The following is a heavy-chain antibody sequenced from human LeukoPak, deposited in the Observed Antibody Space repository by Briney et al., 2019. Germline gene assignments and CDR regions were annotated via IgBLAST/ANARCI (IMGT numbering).Heavy chain of an antibody. J-gene: IGHJ4*02. V-gene: IGHV3-66*01. CDR3: ARDGPRAGRGVIFDS. Sequence: GGSLRLSCAASGFTVSSNYMSWVRQAPGKGLEWVSVIYSGGSIYYADSVKGRFTISRDNSKNTPYLQMNSLRAEDTAVYYCARDGPRAGRGVIFDSWGQGTLVTVAS. CDR2: IYSGGSI. D-gene: IGHD3-10*01. CDR1: GFTVSSNY.